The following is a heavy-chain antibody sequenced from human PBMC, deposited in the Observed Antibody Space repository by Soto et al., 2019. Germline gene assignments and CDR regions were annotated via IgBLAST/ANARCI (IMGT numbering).Heavy chain of an antibody. D-gene: IGHD2-15*01. J-gene: IGHJ5*02. CDR2: INPNSGGT. V-gene: IGHV1-2*02. Sequence: ASVKVSCKASGYTFTGYYMHWVRQAPGQGLEWMGWINPNSGGTNYAQKFQGRATMTRDTSISTAYMELSRLRSDDTAVYYCARSYCSGGSCRAFDPWGQGTLVTVSS. CDR3: ARSYCSGGSCRAFDP. CDR1: GYTFTGYY.